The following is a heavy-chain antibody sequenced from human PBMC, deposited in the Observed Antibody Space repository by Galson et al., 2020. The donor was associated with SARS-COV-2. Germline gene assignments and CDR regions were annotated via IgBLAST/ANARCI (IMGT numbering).Heavy chain of an antibody. Sequence: SETLSLTCTVSGGSISSGGYYWSWIRQHPGKGLEWIGYIYYSGSTYYNPSLKSRVTISVDTSKNQFSLKLSSVTAADTAVYYCARGYCSGGSCYLGYIAFDIWGQGTMVTVSS. J-gene: IGHJ3*02. CDR1: GGSISSGGYY. CDR2: IYYSGST. V-gene: IGHV4-31*03. D-gene: IGHD2-15*01. CDR3: ARGYCSGGSCYLGYIAFDI.